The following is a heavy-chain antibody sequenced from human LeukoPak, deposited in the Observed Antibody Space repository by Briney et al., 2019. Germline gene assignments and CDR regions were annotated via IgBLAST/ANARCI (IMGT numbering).Heavy chain of an antibody. CDR1: GFTFDDYA. Sequence: GGSLRLSCAASGFTFDDYAMHWVRQAPGKGLEWVSGISWNSGSIGYADSVKGRFTISRDNAKNSLYLQMNSPRAEDTALYYCAKDKDGDPYYFDYWGQGTLVTVFS. J-gene: IGHJ4*02. D-gene: IGHD4-17*01. CDR3: AKDKDGDPYYFDY. CDR2: ISWNSGSI. V-gene: IGHV3-9*01.